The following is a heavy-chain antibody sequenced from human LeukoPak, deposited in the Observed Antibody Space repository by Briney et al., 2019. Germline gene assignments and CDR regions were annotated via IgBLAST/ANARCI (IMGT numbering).Heavy chain of an antibody. V-gene: IGHV1-3*01. J-gene: IGHJ4*02. CDR3: ARAVVVVAAFDY. D-gene: IGHD2-15*01. CDR1: GYTFTSDA. Sequence: ASVKVSCKASGYTFTSDAMHCVRQAPGQRLEWMGWINAGNGNTKYSQKFQGRVTITRDTSASTAYMELSSLRSEDTAVYYCARAVVVVAAFDYWGQGTLVTDSS. CDR2: INAGNGNT.